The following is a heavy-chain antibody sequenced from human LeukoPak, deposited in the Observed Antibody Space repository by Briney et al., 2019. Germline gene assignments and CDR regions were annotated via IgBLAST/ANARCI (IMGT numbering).Heavy chain of an antibody. J-gene: IGHJ4*02. CDR1: GFTFSTYW. D-gene: IGHD1-26*01. Sequence: GGSLRLSCAASGFTFSTYWMHWVRQAPGEGLVWVSHINGDGRNTNYADSVKGRFTISGDNAKNTLYLQMNSLRAEDTAVYYCAREEGATDYWGQGTLVTVSS. CDR3: AREEGATDY. CDR2: INGDGRNT. V-gene: IGHV3-74*01.